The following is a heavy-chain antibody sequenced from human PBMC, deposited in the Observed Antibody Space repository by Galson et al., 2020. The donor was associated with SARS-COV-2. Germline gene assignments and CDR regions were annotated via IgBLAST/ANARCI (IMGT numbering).Heavy chain of an antibody. CDR2: IDTRGGT. V-gene: IGHV3-13*01. CDR3: VKEVGTPMSYDAYDF. J-gene: IGHJ3*01. Sequence: GESLKISCAASGFTFSEYDMNWVRQVTGKGLEWVSGIDTRGGTYYPDSVKGRFTISRDNGKKSLYLQMNSLRAGDTAVYYCVKEVGTPMSYDAYDFWGQGTMVTVSS. D-gene: IGHD1-26*01. CDR1: GFTFSEYD.